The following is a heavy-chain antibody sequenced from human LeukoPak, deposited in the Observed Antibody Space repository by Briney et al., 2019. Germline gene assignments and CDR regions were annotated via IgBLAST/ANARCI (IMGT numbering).Heavy chain of an antibody. D-gene: IGHD2-15*01. CDR3: ARGYCSGGSCFFDY. CDR2: IKQDGSEK. Sequence: GGSLRLSCAASGFTFSSYWMSWVRQAPGKGLEWVANIKQDGSEKYYVDSVKGRFTISRDNAKNSLYPQMNSLRAEDTAVYYCARGYCSGGSCFFDYWGQGTLVTVSS. J-gene: IGHJ4*02. V-gene: IGHV3-7*01. CDR1: GFTFSSYW.